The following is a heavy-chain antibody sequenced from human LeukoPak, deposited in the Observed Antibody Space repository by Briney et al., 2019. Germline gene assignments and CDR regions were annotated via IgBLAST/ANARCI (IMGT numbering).Heavy chain of an antibody. D-gene: IGHD6-13*01. J-gene: IGHJ4*02. CDR2: IRYDGSNK. CDR1: GFTFSSYG. CDR3: AKDGIAAWTFDY. Sequence: GGSLRLSCAASGFTFSSYGMHWVRQAPGKGPEWVAFIRYDGSNKYYADSVKGRFTISRDNSKNTLYLQMNSLRAEDTAVYYCAKDGIAAWTFDYWGQGTLVTVSS. V-gene: IGHV3-30*02.